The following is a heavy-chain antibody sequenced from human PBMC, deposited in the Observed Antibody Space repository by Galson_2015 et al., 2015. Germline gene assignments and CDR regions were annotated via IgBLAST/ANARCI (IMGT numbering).Heavy chain of an antibody. J-gene: IGHJ4*02. V-gene: IGHV3-23*01. CDR3: ARGDYYFDY. CDR2: ISSSGGTT. D-gene: IGHD2-21*02. Sequence: LRLSCAASGFTFSRYAMSWVRQAPGKGLEWVSSISSSGGTTYYADSVKGRFTISRDNSKNTLYLQMNSLRAEDTAVYYCARGDYYFDYWGQGTLVTVSS. CDR1: GFTFSRYA.